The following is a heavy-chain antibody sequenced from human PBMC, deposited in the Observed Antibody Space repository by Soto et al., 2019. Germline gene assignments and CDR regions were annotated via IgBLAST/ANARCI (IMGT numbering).Heavy chain of an antibody. Sequence: QVQLVQSGAEVKKPGASVKVSCKASGYTFTSYGISWVRQAPGQGLEWMGWISAYNGNTNYAQQLQGRVTMTTDTSTSTAYMELRSLRSDDTDVYYWARDALWLAATGNLGWFDPWGQGTLVTVSS. J-gene: IGHJ5*02. V-gene: IGHV1-18*01. CDR3: ARDALWLAATGNLGWFDP. CDR2: ISAYNGNT. CDR1: GYTFTSYG. D-gene: IGHD6-19*01.